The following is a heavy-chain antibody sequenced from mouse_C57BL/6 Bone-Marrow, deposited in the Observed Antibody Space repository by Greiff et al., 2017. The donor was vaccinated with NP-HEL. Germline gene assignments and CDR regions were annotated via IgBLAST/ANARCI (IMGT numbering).Heavy chain of an antibody. V-gene: IGHV2-5*01. CDR1: GFSLTSYG. Sequence: VQGVESGPGLVQPSQCLSITCTVSGFSLTSYGVHWVRQSPGKGLEWLGVIWSGGSTDNNAAFMSRLSITKDNSKSQVFFKMSSLQADDTAIYYCAKNDEDYAMDYWGQGTSVTVSS. D-gene: IGHD2-3*01. CDR3: AKNDEDYAMDY. J-gene: IGHJ4*01. CDR2: IWSGGST.